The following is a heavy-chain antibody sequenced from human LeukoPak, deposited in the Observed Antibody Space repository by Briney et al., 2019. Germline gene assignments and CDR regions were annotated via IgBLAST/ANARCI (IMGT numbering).Heavy chain of an antibody. CDR3: AKEPLGITMIVVVITYFDY. D-gene: IGHD3-22*01. Sequence: GGSLRLSCEASGFTVNSNMYMSWVRQAPGTGLEWVSLIDSGGTTKYADSVKGRFSISSDYSKNTIYLQMNSLRVEDTAVYYCAKEPLGITMIVVVITYFDYWGQGTLVTVSS. CDR1: GFTVNSNMY. J-gene: IGHJ4*02. CDR2: IDSGGTT. V-gene: IGHV3-66*01.